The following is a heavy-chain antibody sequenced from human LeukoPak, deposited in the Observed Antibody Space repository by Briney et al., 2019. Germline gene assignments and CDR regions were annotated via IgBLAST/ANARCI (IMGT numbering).Heavy chain of an antibody. CDR1: GGSISSYY. D-gene: IGHD2-2*01. V-gene: IGHV4-4*07. J-gene: IGHJ6*03. Sequence: SETLSLTCTVSGGSISSYYWSWIRQPAGKRLEWIGRLYTSGSTNYNPSLKSRVTISVDKSKNQFSLKLSSVTAADTAVYYCAREIVVVPAAMRGGYYYMDVWGKGTTVTVSS. CDR3: AREIVVVPAAMRGGYYYMDV. CDR2: LYTSGST.